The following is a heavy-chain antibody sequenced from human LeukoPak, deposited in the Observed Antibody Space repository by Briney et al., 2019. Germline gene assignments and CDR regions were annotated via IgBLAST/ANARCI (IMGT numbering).Heavy chain of an antibody. CDR2: IYYSGST. D-gene: IGHD3-22*01. J-gene: IGHJ4*02. V-gene: IGHV4-59*12. CDR3: ARGEDDSSGPAY. Sequence: SETLSLTCTVSGGSISSYYWSWIRQPPGKGLEWIGYIYYSGSTNYNPSLKSRVTISVDTSKNQFSLKLSSVTAADTAVYYCARGEDDSSGPAYWGQGTLVTVSS. CDR1: GGSISSYY.